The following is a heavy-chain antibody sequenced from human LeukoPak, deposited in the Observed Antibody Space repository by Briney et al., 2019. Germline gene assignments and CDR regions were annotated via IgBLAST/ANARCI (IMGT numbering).Heavy chain of an antibody. Sequence: GGSLRLSCAASGFTFSSYWMHWVRQAPGKGLVWVSRINSDGSSTSYADSVKGRFTISRDKSKNTLYLQMNSLRVEDTAVYYCASQYSSNAFDVWGQGTMVTVSS. CDR2: INSDGSST. D-gene: IGHD6-6*01. CDR3: ASQYSSNAFDV. J-gene: IGHJ3*01. V-gene: IGHV3-74*01. CDR1: GFTFSSYW.